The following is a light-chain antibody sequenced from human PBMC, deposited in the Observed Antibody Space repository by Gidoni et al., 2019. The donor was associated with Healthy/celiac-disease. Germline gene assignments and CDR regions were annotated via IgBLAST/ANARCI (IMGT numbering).Light chain of an antibody. CDR3: QQLNSYPPMCS. CDR2: AAS. J-gene: IGKJ2*04. V-gene: IGKV1-9*01. Sequence: DIQLTQSPSFLSASVGDRVTITCWASQGISSYLAWYQHKPGKAPKLLIYAASTLQSGVPSRFSGSGSGTEFTLTISSLQPEDFATYYCQQLNSYPPMCSFGQGTKLEIK. CDR1: QGISSY.